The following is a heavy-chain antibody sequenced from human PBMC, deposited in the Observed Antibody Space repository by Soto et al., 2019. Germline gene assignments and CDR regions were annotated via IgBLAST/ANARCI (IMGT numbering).Heavy chain of an antibody. D-gene: IGHD1-26*01. CDR1: GYSFIDYW. Sequence: GESLKISCKGSGYSFIDYWIGWVRQVPGKGLEWMGVIYPGDSDTRYSPSFQGHVTISADKSISTAYMELSRLRSDDTAVYYCASAKTSGPGGGTTTSFDDWGQGTLVTVSS. V-gene: IGHV5-51*01. CDR2: IYPGDSDT. CDR3: ASAKTSGPGGGTTTSFDD. J-gene: IGHJ4*02.